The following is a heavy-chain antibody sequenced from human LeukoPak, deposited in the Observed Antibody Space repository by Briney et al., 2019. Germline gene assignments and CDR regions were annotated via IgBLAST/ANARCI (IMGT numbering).Heavy chain of an antibody. CDR1: GCTFSSYA. J-gene: IGHJ4*02. V-gene: IGHV3-23*01. CDR3: AKTEDYYESSGYYYDPIGY. CDR2: ISGRGDST. Sequence: GGALRLICGASGCTFSSYALSCVLQPLARELEGVSAISGRGDSTYYADSVKGRFTISRDNSKNTLYLQMNSLRAEDTAVYYCAKTEDYYESSGYYYDPIGYWGQGTLVTVSS. D-gene: IGHD3-22*01.